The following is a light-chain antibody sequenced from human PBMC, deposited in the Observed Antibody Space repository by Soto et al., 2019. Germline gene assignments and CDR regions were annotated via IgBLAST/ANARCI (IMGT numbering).Light chain of an antibody. CDR1: SSDVGGHNH. V-gene: IGLV2-14*01. Sequence: QSALTQPASVSGSPGQSIIISCTGTSSDVGGHNHVSWYQQHPGKAPKLMIYEVSNRPSGISIRFSGSKSGNTASLTISGLRAEDGAEYHCSSYTSSNTWVFGGGTKLTV. J-gene: IGLJ3*02. CDR2: EVS. CDR3: SSYTSSNTWV.